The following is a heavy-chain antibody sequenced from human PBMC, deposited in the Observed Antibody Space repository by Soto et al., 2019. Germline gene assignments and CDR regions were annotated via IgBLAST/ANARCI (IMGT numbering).Heavy chain of an antibody. D-gene: IGHD1-26*01. CDR2: ISYDGSNK. J-gene: IGHJ4*02. Sequence: QVQLVESGGGVVQPGRSLRLSCAASGFTFSSYAMHWVRQAPGKGLEWVAVISYDGSNKYYADSVKGRFTISRDNSKNTLYLQMNSLRAEDTAGYYCARDRSGGYLMVDYWGQGTLVTVSS. CDR3: ARDRSGGYLMVDY. CDR1: GFTFSSYA. V-gene: IGHV3-30-3*01.